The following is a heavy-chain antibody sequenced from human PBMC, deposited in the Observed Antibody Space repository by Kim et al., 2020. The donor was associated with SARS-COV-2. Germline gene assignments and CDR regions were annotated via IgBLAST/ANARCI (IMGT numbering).Heavy chain of an antibody. CDR1: GFTFSSYG. D-gene: IGHD4-17*01. Sequence: GGSLRLSCAASGFTFSSYGMHWVRQAPGKGLEWVSVIWNDGSNRYYADSVKGRFTISRDNSKNTLYLQMNSLRAEDTAVYYCAKDFQEDYGDYWYNGMDVWGHETTVTVSS. J-gene: IGHJ6*02. CDR3: AKDFQEDYGDYWYNGMDV. CDR2: IWNDGSNR. V-gene: IGHV3-33*06.